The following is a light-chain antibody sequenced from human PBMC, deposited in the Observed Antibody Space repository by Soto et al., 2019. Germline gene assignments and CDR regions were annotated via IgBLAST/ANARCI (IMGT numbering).Light chain of an antibody. Sequence: DIQMTQSPSSLSASVGDRVTITCRASQSISSYLNWYQQKPGKAPKLLIHAASTLQSGVPSRFSGSGAGTDFTLTISSLQPEECATYYCQQTYTTPPLIFGGGTKVDIK. V-gene: IGKV1-39*01. CDR2: AAS. CDR1: QSISSY. CDR3: QQTYTTPPLI. J-gene: IGKJ4*01.